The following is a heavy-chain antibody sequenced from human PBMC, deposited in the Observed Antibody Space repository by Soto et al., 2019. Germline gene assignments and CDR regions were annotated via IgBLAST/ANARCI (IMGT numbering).Heavy chain of an antibody. J-gene: IGHJ4*02. Sequence: PGGSLRLSCTASGFTFGYYAMSWVRQAPGKGLEWVGFIRSKAYGGTTEYAASVKGRFTISRDDSKSIAYLQMNSLKTEDTAVYYCTRDAAITWIQLWSDYWGQGTLVTVSS. CDR2: IRSKAYGGTT. D-gene: IGHD5-18*01. CDR3: TRDAAITWIQLWSDY. V-gene: IGHV3-49*04. CDR1: GFTFGYYA.